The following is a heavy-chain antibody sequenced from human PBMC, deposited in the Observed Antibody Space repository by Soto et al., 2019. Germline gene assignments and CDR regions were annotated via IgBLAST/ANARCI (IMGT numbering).Heavy chain of an antibody. Sequence: ASVKVSCKASAYTFTTYDMHWVRQAPGQGLEWMGWMNVVNGNTKYSQKFQGRLTITRDTSASTAYMELSSLRSEDTAVYYCASGSGTYYYDRQIDYWGQGTLVTVSS. CDR2: MNVVNGNT. J-gene: IGHJ4*02. V-gene: IGHV1-3*01. D-gene: IGHD3-22*01. CDR1: AYTFTTYD. CDR3: ASGSGTYYYDRQIDY.